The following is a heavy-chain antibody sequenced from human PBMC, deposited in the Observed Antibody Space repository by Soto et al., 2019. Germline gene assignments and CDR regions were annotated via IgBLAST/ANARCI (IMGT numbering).Heavy chain of an antibody. CDR2: IYYSGST. V-gene: IGHV4-59*01. CDR1: GGSISNYY. D-gene: IGHD3-16*01. CDR3: ARAWGYYFDY. Sequence: QLQLQESGPGLVKPSETLSLTCTVSGGSISNYYWSWIRQPPGKGLEWIGYIYYSGSTNSNPSLKSRVTISVDTSKNQFSLKLSSVTAADTAVYYCARAWGYYFDYWGQGTLVTVSS. J-gene: IGHJ4*02.